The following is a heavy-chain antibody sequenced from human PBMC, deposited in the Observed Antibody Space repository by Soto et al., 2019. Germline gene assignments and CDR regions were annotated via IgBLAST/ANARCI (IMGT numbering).Heavy chain of an antibody. V-gene: IGHV3-33*01. CDR2: IYYDGSNE. Sequence: QVQLVESGGGVVQPGRSLRLSCAASEFTFSNFGMHWVRQAPGKGLEWVAVIYYDGSNEYYADSVKGRFTISRDNSTNTLYLQMNSLRAEDTAVYYCARVDVVVAADAFDIWGQGKMVTVSS. CDR1: EFTFSNFG. J-gene: IGHJ3*02. D-gene: IGHD2-15*01. CDR3: ARVDVVVAADAFDI.